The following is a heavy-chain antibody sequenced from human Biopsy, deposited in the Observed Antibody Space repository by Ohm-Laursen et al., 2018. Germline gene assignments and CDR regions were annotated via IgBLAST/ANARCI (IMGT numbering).Heavy chain of an antibody. J-gene: IGHJ6*02. CDR1: GYSVTNDYY. D-gene: IGHD5-12*01. CDR3: ARVAGGYAYYYGMDV. V-gene: IGHV4-38-2*01. Sequence: SDTLSLTCAVSGYSVTNDYYWGWIRQPPGKGLEWIGNIYYDGITYYNPSLKSRVAMSVDTSKNQFPLRLTSVTAADTAVYYCARVAGGYAYYYGMDVWGQGTTVIVSS. CDR2: IYYDGIT.